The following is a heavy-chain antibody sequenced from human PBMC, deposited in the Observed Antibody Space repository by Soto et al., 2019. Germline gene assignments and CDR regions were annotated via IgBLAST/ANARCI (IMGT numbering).Heavy chain of an antibody. D-gene: IGHD2-2*01. CDR1: GFTFSSYG. CDR3: ARVARYCSSTSCYSAGPGGDYYYYMDV. V-gene: IGHV3-33*01. CDR2: IWYDGSNK. Sequence: GGSLRLSCAASGFTFSSYGMHWVRQAPGKGLEWVAVIWYDGSNKYYADSVKGRFTISRDNSKNTLYLQMNSLRAEDTAVYYCARVARYCSSTSCYSAGPGGDYYYYMDVWGKGTTVTVSS. J-gene: IGHJ6*03.